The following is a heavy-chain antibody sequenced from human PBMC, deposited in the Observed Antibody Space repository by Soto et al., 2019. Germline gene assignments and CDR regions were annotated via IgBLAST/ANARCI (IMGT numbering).Heavy chain of an antibody. V-gene: IGHV4-39*01. D-gene: IGHD1-26*01. J-gene: IGHJ4*02. CDR1: VGSISSSSYY. CDR2: IYYRGST. CDR3: ASRGWEPLVWARYFDY. Sequence: SETLSLTCTVSVGSISSSSYYWGWIRQPPGKGLEWIGSIYYRGSTYYNPSLKSRVTISVDTSKNQFSLKLSSVTAADTAVYYCASRGWEPLVWARYFDYWGQGTLVTAPQ.